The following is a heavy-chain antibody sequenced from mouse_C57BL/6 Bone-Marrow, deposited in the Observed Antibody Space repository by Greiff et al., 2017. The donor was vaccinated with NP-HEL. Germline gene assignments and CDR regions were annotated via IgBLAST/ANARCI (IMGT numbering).Heavy chain of an antibody. CDR2: IYPGSGSI. D-gene: IGHD3-1*01. Sequence: LQESGAELVKPGASVKLSCKASGYTFTEYTIPWVKQRSGQGLEWIGWIYPGSGSIKYNEKFKEKATLTADKSSSTVYMELSRMTSEDSAVYFCSGHEEWLAWFAYWGQGTLVTVSA. V-gene: IGHV1-62-2*01. CDR3: SGHEEWLAWFAY. J-gene: IGHJ3*01. CDR1: GYTFTEYT.